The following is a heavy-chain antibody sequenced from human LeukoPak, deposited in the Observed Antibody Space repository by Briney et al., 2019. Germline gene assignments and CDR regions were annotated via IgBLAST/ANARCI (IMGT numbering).Heavy chain of an antibody. V-gene: IGHV4-34*01. J-gene: IGHJ4*02. CDR2: INHSGST. CDR3: ARPGSYGPNDY. Sequence: PSETLSLTCAVYGGSFSGYYWSWIRQPPGKGLEWIGEINHSGSTNYNPSFKSRVTISVDTSKNQFSLKLSSVTAADTAVYYCARPGSYGPNDYWGQGTLVTVSS. CDR1: GGSFSGYY. D-gene: IGHD3-10*01.